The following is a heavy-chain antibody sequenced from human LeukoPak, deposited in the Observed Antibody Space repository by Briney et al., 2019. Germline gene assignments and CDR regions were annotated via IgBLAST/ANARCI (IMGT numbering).Heavy chain of an antibody. CDR2: ISGSGGST. J-gene: IGHJ4*02. Sequence: PGGSLRLSCAASGFTFSSYAMSWVRQAPGKGLEWVSSISGSGGSTYYADSMKGRFTISRDNSKNTLYLQMNSLRAEDTAIYYCAKAGSSLWWLVYFDYWGQGTLVTVSS. CDR1: GFTFSSYA. CDR3: AKAGSSLWWLVYFDY. D-gene: IGHD6-6*01. V-gene: IGHV3-23*01.